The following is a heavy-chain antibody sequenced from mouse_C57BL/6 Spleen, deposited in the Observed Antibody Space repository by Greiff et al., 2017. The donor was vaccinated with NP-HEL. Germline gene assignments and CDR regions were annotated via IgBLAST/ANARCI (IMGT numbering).Heavy chain of an antibody. CDR2: IRNKANGYTT. Sequence: EVKLVESGGGLVQPGGSLSLSCAASGFTFTDYYMSWVRQPPGKALEWLGFIRNKANGYTTEYSESVKGRFTISRYNSQSILYLQMNALRAEDSATYYCARLGFYAMDYWGQGTSVTVSS. D-gene: IGHD4-1*01. CDR3: ARLGFYAMDY. CDR1: GFTFTDYY. V-gene: IGHV7-3*01. J-gene: IGHJ4*01.